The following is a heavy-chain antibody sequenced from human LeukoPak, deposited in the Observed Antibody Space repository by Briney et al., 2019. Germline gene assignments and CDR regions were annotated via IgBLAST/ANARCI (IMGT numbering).Heavy chain of an antibody. CDR3: ARDTQAVAGPMYNWFDP. Sequence: GGSLRLSCAASGFTFSSYEMNWVRQAPGKRLEWVSYISSSGSTIYYADSVKGRFTISRDNAKNSLYLQMNSLRAEDTAVYYCARDTQAVAGPMYNWFDPWGQGTLVTVSS. J-gene: IGHJ5*02. CDR1: GFTFSSYE. D-gene: IGHD6-19*01. CDR2: ISSSGSTI. V-gene: IGHV3-48*03.